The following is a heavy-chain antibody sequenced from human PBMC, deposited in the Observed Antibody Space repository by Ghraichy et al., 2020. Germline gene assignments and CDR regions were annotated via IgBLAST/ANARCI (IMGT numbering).Heavy chain of an antibody. V-gene: IGHV4-61*02. CDR2: IYTSGST. CDR3: ARGRAAADY. D-gene: IGHD6-13*01. Sequence: SETLSLTCTVSGGSISSGSYYWSWIRQPAGKGLEWIGRIYTSGSTNYNPSLKSRVTISVDTSKNQFSLKLSSVTAEDTAVYYCARGRAAADYWGQGTLVTVSS. CDR1: GGSISSGSYY. J-gene: IGHJ4*02.